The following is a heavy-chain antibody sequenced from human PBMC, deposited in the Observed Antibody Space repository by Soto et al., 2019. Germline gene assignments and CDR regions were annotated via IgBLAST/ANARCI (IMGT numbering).Heavy chain of an antibody. CDR3: ARLSRRASVPGDY. CDR1: GGSISNYY. J-gene: IGHJ4*02. CDR2: IYYSGST. Sequence: PSETLSLTCTISGGSISNYYWSWIRQPPGKGLEWIGYIYYSGSTNYNPSLKSRVTISVDTSKNQFSLKLSSVTAADTAVYYCARLSRRASVPGDYWGQGTLVTVSS. D-gene: IGHD6-19*01. V-gene: IGHV4-59*08.